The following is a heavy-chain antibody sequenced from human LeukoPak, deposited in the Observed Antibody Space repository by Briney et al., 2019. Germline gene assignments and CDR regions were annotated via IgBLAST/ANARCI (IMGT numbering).Heavy chain of an antibody. V-gene: IGHV1-46*01. CDR1: GYTFTSYY. D-gene: IGHD3-3*01. Sequence: GASVKVSCKTSGYTFTSYYMHWVRQAPGPGLEWMGTIIPSDGYTLYAQKFQDRVTLTRDMSTTTVYMELSSLRSEDTAVYYCARGGRRLFGVLIPLSFDYWGQGTQVTVSS. J-gene: IGHJ4*02. CDR2: IIPSDGYT. CDR3: ARGGRRLFGVLIPLSFDY.